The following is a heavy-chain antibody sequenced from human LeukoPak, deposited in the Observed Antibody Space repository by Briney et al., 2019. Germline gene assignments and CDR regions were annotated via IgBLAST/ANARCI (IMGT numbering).Heavy chain of an antibody. CDR2: IRSKANSYAT. D-gene: IGHD6-25*01. CDR3: AREGGFYRPLDY. CDR1: GFTFSGSA. V-gene: IGHV3-73*01. Sequence: GGSLRLSCAASGFTFSGSAMHWVRQASGKGLEWVGRIRSKANSYATAYAESVRGRFTMSRDDSKNTAYLQMISLKTEDTAVYYCAREGGFYRPLDYSGQGTLVTVSS. J-gene: IGHJ4*02.